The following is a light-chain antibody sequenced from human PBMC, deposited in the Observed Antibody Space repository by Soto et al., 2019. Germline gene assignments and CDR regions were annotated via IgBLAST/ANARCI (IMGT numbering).Light chain of an antibody. J-gene: IGLJ2*01. CDR2: EGT. CDR3: CSYAGSTTVI. Sequence: QSALTQPASVSGSPGQSITISCTGTSSDVGIYNLVSWYQQNPGKVPKVIIYEGTKRPSGVSNRFSGSKSGNTASLTISGLQAEDEADYFCCSYAGSTTVIFGGGTKLTVL. CDR1: SSDVGIYNL. V-gene: IGLV2-23*01.